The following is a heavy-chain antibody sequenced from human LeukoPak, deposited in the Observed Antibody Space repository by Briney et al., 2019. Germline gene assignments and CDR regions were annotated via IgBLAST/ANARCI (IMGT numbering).Heavy chain of an antibody. CDR3: AKSSAGFFWSGYYLDY. Sequence: GGSLRLSCAASGFTFSSYAMSWVRQAPGKGLEWVSAISGSGGSTYYADSVKGRFTISGDNSKNTLYLQMNSLRAEDTAVYYCAKSSAGFFWSGYYLDYWGQGTLVTVSS. J-gene: IGHJ4*02. D-gene: IGHD3-3*01. CDR2: ISGSGGST. V-gene: IGHV3-23*01. CDR1: GFTFSSYA.